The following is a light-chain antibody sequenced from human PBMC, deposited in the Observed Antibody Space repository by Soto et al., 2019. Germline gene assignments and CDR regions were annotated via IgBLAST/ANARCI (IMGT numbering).Light chain of an antibody. CDR3: QQRYSTPPT. J-gene: IGKJ2*01. CDR2: TAS. CDR1: QYISNY. V-gene: IGKV1-39*01. Sequence: DIKMTQSPSSLSASVGDRVTITCRASQYISNYLNWYQQKSGTAPKLLIHTASTLQRGVPSRFSGRGSGPDFTITISSLQPGDFAIYFCQQRYSTPPTFGQGTTLEIK.